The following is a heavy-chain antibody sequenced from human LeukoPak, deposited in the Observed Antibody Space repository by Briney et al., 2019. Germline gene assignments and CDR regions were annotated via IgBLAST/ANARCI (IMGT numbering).Heavy chain of an antibody. CDR1: GGSFSGYY. V-gene: IGHV4-34*01. Sequence: SETLSLTCAVYGGSFSGYYWSWIRQPPGKGLEWIGEINHSGSTNYNPSLKSRVTISVDTSKNQFSLKLSSVTAADTAVYYCARVRGNGMDGGGQGPTVTVSS. CDR3: ARVRGNGMDG. J-gene: IGHJ6*02. CDR2: INHSGST.